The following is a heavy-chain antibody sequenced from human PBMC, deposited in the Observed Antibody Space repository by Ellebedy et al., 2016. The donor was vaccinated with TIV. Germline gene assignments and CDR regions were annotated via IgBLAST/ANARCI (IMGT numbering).Heavy chain of an antibody. V-gene: IGHV4-31*03. J-gene: IGHJ4*02. CDR2: IYYSGST. Sequence: SETLSLTXTVSGGSISSGGYYWSWIRQHPGKGLEWIGYIYYSGSTYYNPSLKSRVTISVDTSKNQFSLKLSSVTAADTAVYYCAKGISSQWELSDHWGQGTLVTVSS. CDR1: GGSISSGGYY. CDR3: AKGISSQWELSDH. D-gene: IGHD3-16*02.